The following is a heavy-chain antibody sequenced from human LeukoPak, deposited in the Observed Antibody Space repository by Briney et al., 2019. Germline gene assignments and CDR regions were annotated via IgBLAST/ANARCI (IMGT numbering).Heavy chain of an antibody. CDR1: GGTFSSYA. CDR3: AGGVSALLWFGELSPVGMDA. D-gene: IGHD3-10*01. J-gene: IGHJ6*02. Sequence: PGASVKVSCKASGGTFSSYAISWVRQAPGQGLEWMGRVIPILGIANYAQKFQGRVTITADKSTSTAYMELSSLRSEDTAVYYCAGGVSALLWFGELSPVGMDAWGQGTTVTVSS. V-gene: IGHV1-69*04. CDR2: VIPILGIA.